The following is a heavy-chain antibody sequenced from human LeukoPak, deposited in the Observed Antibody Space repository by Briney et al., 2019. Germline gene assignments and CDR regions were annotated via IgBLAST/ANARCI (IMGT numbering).Heavy chain of an antibody. Sequence: PGRSLRLSCAASGFTFNTYAMSWVRQAPGKGLEWVAVITGSSDTTYYADSVKGRFTISRDSSKNTLYLQMNSLRADDTAVYYCAKANWGGDYYFYYGLGVWGQGTTVTVSS. CDR3: AKANWGGDYYFYYGLGV. CDR1: GFTFNTYA. V-gene: IGHV3-23*01. CDR2: ITGSSDTT. D-gene: IGHD7-27*01. J-gene: IGHJ6*02.